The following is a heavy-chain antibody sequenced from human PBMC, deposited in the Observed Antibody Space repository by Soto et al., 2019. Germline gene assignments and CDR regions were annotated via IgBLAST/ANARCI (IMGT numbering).Heavy chain of an antibody. D-gene: IGHD2-15*01. CDR1: GYTFTRYG. V-gene: IGHV1-18*01. J-gene: IGHJ6*02. Sequence: QVQLVQAGAEVKKPGASVKVSCKASGYTFTRYGISWVRQAPGQGLEWMGWISAYNSNTKYAQKFQGRVTMTTDTSTSTAYMELRSRTSDDTALYYCAREGFCSSGSCALYSHDYFGMDVWGQGTTVTVSS. CDR3: AREGFCSSGSCALYSHDYFGMDV. CDR2: ISAYNSNT.